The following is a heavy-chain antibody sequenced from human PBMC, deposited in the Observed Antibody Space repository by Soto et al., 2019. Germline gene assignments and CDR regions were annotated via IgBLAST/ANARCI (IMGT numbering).Heavy chain of an antibody. D-gene: IGHD5-18*01. Sequence: EVQLLESGGGLLQPGGSLRLSCAASGLTFSSYAMSWVRQAPGKGLEWVSAISGSGGTTYYADSVKGRFTISRDKSKNALYLQMNSLRAEDTAIYYGAKYEVDTPMGYFDYWGQGTLVTVSS. CDR1: GLTFSSYA. CDR2: ISGSGGTT. J-gene: IGHJ4*02. V-gene: IGHV3-23*01. CDR3: AKYEVDTPMGYFDY.